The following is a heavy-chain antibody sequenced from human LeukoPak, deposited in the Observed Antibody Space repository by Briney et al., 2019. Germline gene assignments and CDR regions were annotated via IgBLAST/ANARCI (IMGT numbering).Heavy chain of an antibody. J-gene: IGHJ4*02. Sequence: GGSLRLSCAASGFTFSNYWMSWVRQAPGKGLEWVANIKQDGSEKYYVDSVKGRFTISRDNAKNSLYLQMNSLRAEDTAVYYCARMERGIAVDYWGQGTLVTVSS. D-gene: IGHD6-13*01. V-gene: IGHV3-7*01. CDR3: ARMERGIAVDY. CDR1: GFTFSNYW. CDR2: IKQDGSEK.